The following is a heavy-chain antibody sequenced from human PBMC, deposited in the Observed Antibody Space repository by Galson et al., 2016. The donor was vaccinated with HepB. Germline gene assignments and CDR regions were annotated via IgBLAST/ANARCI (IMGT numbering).Heavy chain of an antibody. J-gene: IGHJ4*02. CDR1: GFTFSTYS. CDR2: ISDTSNYI. D-gene: IGHD1-14*01. V-gene: IGHV3-21*01. Sequence: SLRLSCAASGFTFSTYSMHWVRQAPGKGLEWVSSISDTSNYIYHADSVKGRFTVSRDNAKNSLYLQMNSLRTEDTAVYYCANGNHAEYSWWGQGTLVTVSS. CDR3: ANGNHAEYSW.